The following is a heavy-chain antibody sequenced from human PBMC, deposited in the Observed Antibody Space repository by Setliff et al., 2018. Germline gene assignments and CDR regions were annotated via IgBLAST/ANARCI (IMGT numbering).Heavy chain of an antibody. Sequence: ASVKVSCKVSGSTLTELTMYWVRQAPGKGLEWMGSFNHEDDEIIYAQKFLGRVTMTEDTSTDTAYMELSSLRSEDTAVYYCATKDYDTSGYYRPFGFWGQGTLVTVSS. D-gene: IGHD3-22*01. CDR1: GSTLTELT. CDR3: ATKDYDTSGYYRPFGF. CDR2: FNHEDDEI. V-gene: IGHV1-24*01. J-gene: IGHJ4*01.